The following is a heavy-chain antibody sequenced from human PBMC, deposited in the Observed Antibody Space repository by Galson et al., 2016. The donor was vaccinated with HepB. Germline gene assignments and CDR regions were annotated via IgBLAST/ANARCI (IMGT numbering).Heavy chain of an antibody. CDR3: VHRLTHRREFYFNY. Sequence: PALVKPTQTLTLTCTLSGFSLTTRGVGVGWIRQPPGKALEWLALIYWTDDDDCSPSLKSRLSITKDTSKNQVVLTMTSVDSADTATYYCVHRLTHRREFYFNYWGQGILVTVSS. V-gene: IGHV2-5*01. CDR1: GFSLTTRGVG. J-gene: IGHJ4*02. D-gene: IGHD2-21*01. CDR2: IYWTDDD.